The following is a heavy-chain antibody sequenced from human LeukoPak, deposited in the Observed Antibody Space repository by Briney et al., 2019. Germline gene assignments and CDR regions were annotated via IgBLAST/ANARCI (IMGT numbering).Heavy chain of an antibody. CDR2: INPNSGGT. CDR1: GYTFTDYY. D-gene: IGHD4-17*01. CDR3: ARSDDYGAEYYFDY. Sequence: ASVKVSCKASGYTFTDYYIHWVRQAPGQGLEWMAWINPNSGGTNYAQKFQGRITMTRDTSISTAYMEPNRLRSDDTAVYYCARSDDYGAEYYFDYWGRGTLVTVSS. J-gene: IGHJ4*02. V-gene: IGHV1-2*02.